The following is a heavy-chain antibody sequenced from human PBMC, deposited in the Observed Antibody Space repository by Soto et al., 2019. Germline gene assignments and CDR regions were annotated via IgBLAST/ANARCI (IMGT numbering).Heavy chain of an antibody. Sequence: EVQLVESGGGLVQPGGSLRLSCAASGFFFPTYWMSWVRQAPGKGLEWVADINQDGSEKYHVDSVKGRFTISRDNPKNSLYLQMNSLRAEDTAIYYCTRGGDYGGRQDAFDLWGQGTMVTVS. D-gene: IGHD4-17*01. CDR3: TRGGDYGGRQDAFDL. CDR1: GFFFPTYW. V-gene: IGHV3-7*03. CDR2: INQDGSEK. J-gene: IGHJ3*01.